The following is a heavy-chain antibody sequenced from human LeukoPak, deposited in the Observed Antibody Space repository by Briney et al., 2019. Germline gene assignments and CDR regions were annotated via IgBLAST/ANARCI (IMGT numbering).Heavy chain of an antibody. CDR2: ISGSSSTI. CDR3: ARDGGAGTPWAFDI. D-gene: IGHD6-25*01. J-gene: IGHJ3*02. CDR1: GFTFSTYS. V-gene: IGHV3-48*04. Sequence: PGGSLRLSCEASGFTFSTYSINWVRQAPGKGLEWVSHISGSSSTIYYTDSVKGRFTISRDNAKNLLFLQMNSLRAEDTALYYCARDGGAGTPWAFDIWGQGTVVTVSS.